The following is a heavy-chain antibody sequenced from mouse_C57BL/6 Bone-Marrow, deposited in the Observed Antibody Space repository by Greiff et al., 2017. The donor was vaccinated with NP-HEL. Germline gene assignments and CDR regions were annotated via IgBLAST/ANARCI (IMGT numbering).Heavy chain of an antibody. D-gene: IGHD3-1*01. J-gene: IGHJ1*03. V-gene: IGHV1-5*01. Sequence: EVQLQQSGTVLARPGASVKMSCKTSGYTFTSYWMHWVKQRPGQGLEWIGAIYPGNSDTSYNQKFKGKAKLTAVKSASTAYMELSSRTNADAAVYYCTGFSVGDENLYFGVWGTGTTVTVAS. CDR3: TGFSVGDENLYFGV. CDR2: IYPGNSDT. CDR1: GYTFTSYW.